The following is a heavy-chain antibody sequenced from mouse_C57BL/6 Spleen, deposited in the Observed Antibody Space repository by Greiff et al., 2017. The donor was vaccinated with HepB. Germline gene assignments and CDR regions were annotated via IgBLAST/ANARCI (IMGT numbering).Heavy chain of an antibody. CDR3: ARNNWHFDY. CDR2: IDPENGDT. D-gene: IGHD4-1*02. CDR1: GFNIKDDY. J-gene: IGHJ2*01. Sequence: EVQLQQSGAELVRPGASVKLSCTASGFNIKDDYMHWVKQRPEQGLEWIGWIDPENGDTEYASKFQGKATITADTSSNTAYLQLSSLTSEDSAVYYCARNNWHFDYWGQGTTLTVSS. V-gene: IGHV14-4*01.